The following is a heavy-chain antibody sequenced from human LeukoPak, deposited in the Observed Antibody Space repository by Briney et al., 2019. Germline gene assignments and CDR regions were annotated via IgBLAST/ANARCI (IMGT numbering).Heavy chain of an antibody. V-gene: IGHV4-59*01. CDR1: GGSFSGYY. J-gene: IGHJ4*02. D-gene: IGHD6-19*01. Sequence: SETLSLTCAVHGGSFSGYYWSWIRQPPGKGLEWIGYIYYSGSTNYNPSLKSRVTISVDTSKNQFSLKLSSVTAADTAVYYCAGQLAVAGTLFDYWGQGTLVTVSS. CDR2: IYYSGST. CDR3: AGQLAVAGTLFDY.